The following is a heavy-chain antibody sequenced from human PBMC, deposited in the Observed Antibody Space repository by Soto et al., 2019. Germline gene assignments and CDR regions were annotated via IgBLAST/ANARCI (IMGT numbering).Heavy chain of an antibody. D-gene: IGHD2-15*01. CDR2: LGIAGDT. CDR3: VRARGGRHGVYFDY. Sequence: PGGYLRLSCAASGFTFSSNAIHWVRQAAGKGLEWVSALGIAGDTYYPDFVKGRFTISRESAKSSLYLKMKSLRAEDTSVYYCVRARGGRHGVYFDYWGQGTLVTVSS. J-gene: IGHJ4*02. CDR1: GFTFSSNA. V-gene: IGHV3-13*01.